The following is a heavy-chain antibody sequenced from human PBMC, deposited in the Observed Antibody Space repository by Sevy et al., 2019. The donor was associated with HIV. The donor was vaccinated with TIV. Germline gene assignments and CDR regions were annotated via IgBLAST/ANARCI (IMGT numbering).Heavy chain of an antibody. V-gene: IGHV3-30-3*01. CDR3: AREDIVGPAARRARPFDY. Sequence: GGSLRLSCAASGFTFSSYAMHWVRQAPGKGLEWVAVISYDGSNKYYADSVKGRFTISRDNSKNTLYLQMNSLRAEDTAVNYCAREDIVGPAARRARPFDYWGQGTLVTVSS. D-gene: IGHD6-6*01. CDR1: GFTFSSYA. J-gene: IGHJ4*02. CDR2: ISYDGSNK.